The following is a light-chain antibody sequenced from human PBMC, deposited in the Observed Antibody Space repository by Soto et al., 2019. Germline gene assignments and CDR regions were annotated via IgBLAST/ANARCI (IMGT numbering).Light chain of an antibody. CDR3: QQYHNWPLT. CDR1: ETVATN. V-gene: IGKV3-15*01. CDR2: GAS. Sequence: EVVMTQSPATLSVSPGERATLSCRASETVATNLAWYQQKPGQAPRLLISGASTRAAGISDRFRGSGSGTEFTLTISSLRSEDFAVYYCQQYHNWPLTFGGGTKVDIK. J-gene: IGKJ4*01.